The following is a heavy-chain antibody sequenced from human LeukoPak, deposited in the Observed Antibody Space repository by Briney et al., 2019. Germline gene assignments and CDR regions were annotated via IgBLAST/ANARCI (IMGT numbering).Heavy chain of an antibody. D-gene: IGHD2-2*01. CDR2: MNPNNGNT. Sequence: ASVKVSCKASGYSFTSYDIDWVRQATGQGLEWMGWMNPNNGNTGYGQKFQDRVTMTRNTSISTAYMELSSLRSEDSAVYYCARVARRGSMFDPWGQGTLVTVSS. CDR3: ARVARRGSMFDP. J-gene: IGHJ5*02. V-gene: IGHV1-8*01. CDR1: GYSFTSYD.